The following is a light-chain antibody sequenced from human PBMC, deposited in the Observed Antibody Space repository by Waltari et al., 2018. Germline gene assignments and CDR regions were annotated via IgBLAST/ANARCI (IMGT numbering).Light chain of an antibody. CDR2: EVS. J-gene: IGLJ1*01. CDR3: SSYTTSSAPGV. Sequence: QSALTQPASVSGSPGQSITISCSGTERDVGAYDFFYWYQQHPGKAPPLIIYEVSNRPSGISNRFSASKSGNTASLTISGLQAEDEADYYCSSYTTSSAPGVFGTGTRVTVL. V-gene: IGLV2-14*01. CDR1: ERDVGAYDF.